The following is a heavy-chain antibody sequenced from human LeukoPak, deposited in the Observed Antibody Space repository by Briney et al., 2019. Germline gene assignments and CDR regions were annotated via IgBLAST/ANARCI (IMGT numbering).Heavy chain of an antibody. CDR1: GGSFGGYY. Sequence: SETLSLTCAVYGGSFGGYYWSWIRQPPGKGLEWIGEINHSGSTNYNPSLKSRVTISVDTSKNQFSLKLSSVTAADTAVYYCARLGYSGYGHYYYYMDVWGKGTTVTISS. D-gene: IGHD5-12*01. CDR3: ARLGYSGYGHYYYYMDV. CDR2: INHSGST. V-gene: IGHV4-34*01. J-gene: IGHJ6*03.